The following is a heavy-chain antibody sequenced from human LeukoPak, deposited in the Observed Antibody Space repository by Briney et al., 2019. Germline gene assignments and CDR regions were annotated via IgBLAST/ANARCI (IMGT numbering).Heavy chain of an antibody. D-gene: IGHD5-18*01. CDR2: ISNDGSKK. V-gene: IGHV3-30*18. J-gene: IGHJ4*02. Sequence: GGSLRLSCAASGFTFSSYGMHWVRQAPGKGLGWVAVISNDGSKKYYADSVKGRFTISRDNSKNTLSLQVSSLRTEDTAVYYCAKDRYSYAFEYSDSWGQGALVTVSS. CDR3: AKDRYSYAFEYSDS. CDR1: GFTFSSYG.